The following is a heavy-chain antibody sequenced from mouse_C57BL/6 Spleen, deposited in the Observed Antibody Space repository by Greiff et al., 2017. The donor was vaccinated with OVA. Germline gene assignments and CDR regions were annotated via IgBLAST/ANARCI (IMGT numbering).Heavy chain of an antibody. CDR2: ISDGGSYT. CDR3: AREGLLLRYLDY. D-gene: IGHD1-1*01. V-gene: IGHV5-4*01. Sequence: EVHLVESGGGLVKPGGSLKLSCAASGFTFSSYAMSWVRQTPEKRLEWVATISDGGSYTYYPDNVKGRFTISRDNAKNNLYLQMSHLKSEDTAMYYCAREGLLLRYLDYWGQGTSVTVSS. CDR1: GFTFSSYA. J-gene: IGHJ4*01.